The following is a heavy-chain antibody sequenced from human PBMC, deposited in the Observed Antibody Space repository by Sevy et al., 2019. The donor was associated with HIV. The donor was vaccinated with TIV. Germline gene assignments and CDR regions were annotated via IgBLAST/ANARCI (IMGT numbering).Heavy chain of an antibody. Sequence: ASVKVSCRASGYTFSNYGITWVRQAPGQGLEWLGWISRYTTNYAQKLQGRVTMTTDTSTSTVSMELRSLKSDDTAVYYCARAPSRSQRPGQSFQYWGQGTLVTVSS. J-gene: IGHJ1*01. CDR1: GYTFSNYG. D-gene: IGHD1-26*01. CDR2: ISRYTT. V-gene: IGHV1-18*01. CDR3: ARAPSRSQRPGQSFQY.